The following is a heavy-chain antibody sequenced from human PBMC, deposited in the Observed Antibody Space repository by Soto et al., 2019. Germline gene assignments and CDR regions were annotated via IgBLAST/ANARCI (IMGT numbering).Heavy chain of an antibody. CDR1: GGSINSGGFY. CDR3: ARAGVSFTGPAGY. CDR2: IFPSGST. J-gene: IGHJ4*02. D-gene: IGHD2-8*01. V-gene: IGHV4-31*11. Sequence: QVQLQESGPGLVKPSQTLSLTCAVSGGSINSGGFYWHWIRQHPEKGLEWIGYIFPSGSTHYNPSLKSRGTLSADTSPTQFSLRLTSVTAADTAVYYCARAGVSFTGPAGYWGQGTLVTVSS.